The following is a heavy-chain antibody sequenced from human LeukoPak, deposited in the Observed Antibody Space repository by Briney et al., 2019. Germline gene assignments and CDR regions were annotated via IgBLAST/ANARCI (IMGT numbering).Heavy chain of an antibody. D-gene: IGHD1-7*01. CDR3: ARAGGNYREYFDY. J-gene: IGHJ4*02. CDR1: GFTFSRYG. V-gene: IGHV3-33*01. Sequence: PGGSLRLSCAASGFTFSRYGMHWVRQAPGKGLEWVATIWYDENKKYNADSVRGRFTISRDNSKNTLNLQMSSLRAEDTAVYYCARAGGNYREYFDYWGQGTLVTVSS. CDR2: IWYDENKK.